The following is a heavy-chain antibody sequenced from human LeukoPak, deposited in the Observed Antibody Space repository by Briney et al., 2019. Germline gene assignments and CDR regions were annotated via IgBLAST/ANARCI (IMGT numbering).Heavy chain of an antibody. J-gene: IGHJ4*02. CDR2: INPNSGGT. Sequence: GASVKVSCKASGYTFTGYYMHWVRQAPGQGLEWMEWINPNSGGTNYAQKFQGRVTMTRDTSISTAYMELSRLRSDDTAVYYCARADIVVVPAASSPDYWGQGTLVTVSS. CDR3: ARADIVVVPAASSPDY. CDR1: GYTFTGYY. D-gene: IGHD2-2*01. V-gene: IGHV1-2*02.